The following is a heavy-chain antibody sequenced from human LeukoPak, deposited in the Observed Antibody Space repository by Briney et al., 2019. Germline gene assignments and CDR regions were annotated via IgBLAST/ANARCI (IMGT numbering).Heavy chain of an antibody. J-gene: IGHJ6*03. V-gene: IGHV1-46*01. CDR1: GYTFTGYY. CDR2: INPNSGST. CDR3: ARKGVRYMDV. D-gene: IGHD1-1*01. Sequence: GASVKVSCKASGYTFTGYYMHWVRQAPGQGLEWMGIINPNSGSTTYAQKFQDRVTMTRDTSTSTVYMELSSLRSEDTAVYYCARKGVRYMDVWGKGTTVAVSS.